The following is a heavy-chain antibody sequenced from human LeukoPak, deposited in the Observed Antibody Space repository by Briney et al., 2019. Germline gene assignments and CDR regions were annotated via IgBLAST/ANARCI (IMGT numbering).Heavy chain of an antibody. Sequence: ASVKVSCKISGKTLTELSMHWVRQAPGKGLEWMGGFDPEDGETIYAQKFQGRVTMTEDSFTDTAYMELSSLRSEDTAVYYCARGHSPPPPLYDYWGQGTLVTVSS. CDR1: GKTLTELS. D-gene: IGHD2/OR15-2a*01. CDR2: FDPEDGET. V-gene: IGHV1-24*01. CDR3: ARGHSPPPPLYDY. J-gene: IGHJ4*02.